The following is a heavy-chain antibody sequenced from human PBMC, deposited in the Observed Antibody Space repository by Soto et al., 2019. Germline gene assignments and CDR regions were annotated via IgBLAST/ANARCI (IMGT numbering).Heavy chain of an antibody. Sequence: QVQLVESGGGVVQPGRSLRLSCAASGFTFSSYAMHWVRQAPGKGLEWGAVISYDGRNKYYAGSVKGRFTISRDHSKNTLYLQMNRLRTEDTAVYYCAGEARRRWYVSFYGMDVWGQGTTVTVSS. CDR2: ISYDGRNK. CDR1: GFTFSSYA. J-gene: IGHJ6*02. D-gene: IGHD6-13*01. V-gene: IGHV3-30-3*01. CDR3: AGEARRRWYVSFYGMDV.